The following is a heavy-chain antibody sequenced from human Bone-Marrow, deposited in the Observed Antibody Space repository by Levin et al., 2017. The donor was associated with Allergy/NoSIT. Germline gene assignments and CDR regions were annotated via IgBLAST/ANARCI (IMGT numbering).Heavy chain of an antibody. J-gene: IGHJ4*02. Sequence: TGGSLRLSCAASGFTFSKYAMSWVRQAPGKGLEWVSAISGSGGSTYYADSVKGRFTISRDNSKNTLYVQMNSLRAEDTAVYYCAKGGHYGDNVDYWGQGTLVTVSS. CDR1: GFTFSKYA. D-gene: IGHD4-17*01. CDR2: ISGSGGST. CDR3: AKGGHYGDNVDY. V-gene: IGHV3-23*01.